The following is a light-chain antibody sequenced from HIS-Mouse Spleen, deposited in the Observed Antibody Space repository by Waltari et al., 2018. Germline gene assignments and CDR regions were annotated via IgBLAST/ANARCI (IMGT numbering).Light chain of an antibody. Sequence: AIRMTQSQSSLSASTGDRVTITCRASQGISSYLAWYQQKPGKAPKLLIYAASTLQSGVPSRFSGSGSGTDFTLTISCLQSEDFATYYCQQYYSYRTFGQGTKVEIK. J-gene: IGKJ1*01. CDR2: AAS. CDR1: QGISSY. V-gene: IGKV1-8*01. CDR3: QQYYSYRT.